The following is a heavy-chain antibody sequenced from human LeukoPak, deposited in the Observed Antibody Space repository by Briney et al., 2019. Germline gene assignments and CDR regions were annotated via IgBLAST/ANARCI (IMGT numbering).Heavy chain of an antibody. J-gene: IGHJ6*02. CDR2: ISGSGGST. CDR1: GFTFSSYA. D-gene: IGHD2-8*01. Sequence: GGSLRLSCAASGFTFSSYAMSWVRQAPGKGLEWVSAISGSGGSTYYADSVKGRFTISRDNAKNSLYLQMNSLRAEDTAVYYCARMGARRGAYYYYYGMDVWGQGTTVTVSS. V-gene: IGHV3-23*01. CDR3: ARMGARRGAYYYYYGMDV.